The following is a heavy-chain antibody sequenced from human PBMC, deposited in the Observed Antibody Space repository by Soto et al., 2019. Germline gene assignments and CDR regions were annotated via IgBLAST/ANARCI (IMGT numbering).Heavy chain of an antibody. J-gene: IGHJ4*02. V-gene: IGHV3-33*06. CDR3: AKSFGVALYYFDY. Sequence: GGSLRLSCAAAGFTFSGYCMHWVRQAPGKGLEWVAVIWYDGSNKYYADSVKGRFTISRDNSKNTLYLQMNSLRAEDTAVYYCAKSFGVALYYFDYWGQGTLVTVSS. CDR1: GFTFSGYC. CDR2: IWYDGSNK. D-gene: IGHD3-3*01.